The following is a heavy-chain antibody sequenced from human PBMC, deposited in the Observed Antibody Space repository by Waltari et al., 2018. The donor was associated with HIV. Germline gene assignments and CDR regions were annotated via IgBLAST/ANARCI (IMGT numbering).Heavy chain of an antibody. CDR1: GYTFTSYG. CDR2: GSEYKGNT. Sequence: QVQLVQSGAEVKKPGASVKVSCKASGYTFTSYGISWVRQAPGQGLEWMGWGSEYKGNTNYAQKLQGRDTMTTDTSTSTAYMELRSLRSDDTAVYYCARDIVHSGSYYARDAFDIWGQGTMVTVSS. V-gene: IGHV1-18*01. D-gene: IGHD1-26*01. J-gene: IGHJ3*02. CDR3: ARDIVHSGSYYARDAFDI.